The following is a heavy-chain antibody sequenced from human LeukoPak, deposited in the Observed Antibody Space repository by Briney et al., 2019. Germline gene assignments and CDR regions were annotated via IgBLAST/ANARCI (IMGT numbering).Heavy chain of an antibody. J-gene: IGHJ6*03. Sequence: SVKVSCKASGGTFSSYAISWVRQAPGQGLEWMGGIIPIFGTANYAQKFQGRVTITTDESTSTAYMELSSLRSEDTAVYHCARVRVQDYYYYMDVWGKGTTVTVSS. V-gene: IGHV1-69*05. D-gene: IGHD1-1*01. CDR1: GGTFSSYA. CDR2: IIPIFGTA. CDR3: ARVRVQDYYYYMDV.